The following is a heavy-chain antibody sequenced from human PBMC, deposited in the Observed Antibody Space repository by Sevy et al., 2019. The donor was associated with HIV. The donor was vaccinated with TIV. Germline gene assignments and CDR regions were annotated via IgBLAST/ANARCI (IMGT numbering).Heavy chain of an antibody. V-gene: IGHV3-48*03. J-gene: IGHJ4*02. Sequence: GGSLRLSCTASGFPFSSYEMNWVRQAPGKGLEWVSYITNSGSTKYYSDSVKGRFTISRDNAKNSRYLQMNNLRAEDTAVYYCAGDLPPSATTVAHFDYWGRGTLVTVSS. CDR3: AGDLPPSATTVAHFDY. D-gene: IGHD4-17*01. CDR2: ITNSGSTK. CDR1: GFPFSSYE.